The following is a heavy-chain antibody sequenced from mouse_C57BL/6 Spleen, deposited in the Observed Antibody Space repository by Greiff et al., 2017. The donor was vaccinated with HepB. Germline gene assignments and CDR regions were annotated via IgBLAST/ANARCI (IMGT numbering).Heavy chain of an antibody. CDR2: INPNNGGT. V-gene: IGHV1-22*01. D-gene: IGHD2-4*01. Sequence: EVQLVESGPELVKPGASVKMSCKASGYTFTDYNMHWVKQSHGKSLEWIGYINPNNGGTSYNQKFKGKATLTVNKSSSTAYMELRSLTSEDSAVYYCARGRDYPFAYWGQGTLVTVSA. J-gene: IGHJ3*01. CDR1: GYTFTDYN. CDR3: ARGRDYPFAY.